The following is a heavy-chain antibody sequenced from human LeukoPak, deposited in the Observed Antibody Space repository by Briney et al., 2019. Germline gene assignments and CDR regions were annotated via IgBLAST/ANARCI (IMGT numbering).Heavy chain of an antibody. J-gene: IGHJ4*02. CDR2: IYTSGST. V-gene: IGHV4-61*02. Sequence: SETLSLTCTVSGGSISSGSYYWSWIRQPAGKGLEWIGRIYTSGSTNYNPSLKSRVTISVDTSKNQFSLKLSSVTAADTAVYYCARGLFTLVPGAMGYWGQGTLVTVSS. CDR1: GGSISSGSYY. D-gene: IGHD3-10*01. CDR3: ARGLFTLVPGAMGY.